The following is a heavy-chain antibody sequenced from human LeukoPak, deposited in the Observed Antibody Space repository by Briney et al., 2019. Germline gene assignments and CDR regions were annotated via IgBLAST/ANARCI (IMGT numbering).Heavy chain of an antibody. V-gene: IGHV1-18*01. CDR3: ASLVVVPAVGRYYYYGMDV. D-gene: IGHD2-2*01. J-gene: IGHJ6*02. CDR2: ISAYNGNT. Sequence: GASVKVSCKASGYTFTSYGISWVRQAPGQGLEWMGWISAYNGNTNYAQKLQGRVTMTTDTSTSTAYMELRSLRSDDTAVYYCASLVVVPAVGRYYYYGMDVWGQGTTVTVSS. CDR1: GYTFTSYG.